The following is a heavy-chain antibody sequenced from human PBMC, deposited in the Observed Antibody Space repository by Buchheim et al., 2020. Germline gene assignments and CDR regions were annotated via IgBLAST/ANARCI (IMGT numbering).Heavy chain of an antibody. CDR1: GFTFSSYS. D-gene: IGHD6-13*01. CDR2: ISSTSSSSTYK. V-gene: IGHV3-21*01. Sequence: EVHLVESGGGLVKPGGSLRLSCAASGFTFSSYSMNWVRQAPGKGLEWVSSISSTSSSSTYKYYIDSMKGRFTISRDNAKNTLYLQMNSLRAEDTAVYYCARERDSSWYNLDYWGQGTL. CDR3: ARERDSSWYNLDY. J-gene: IGHJ4*02.